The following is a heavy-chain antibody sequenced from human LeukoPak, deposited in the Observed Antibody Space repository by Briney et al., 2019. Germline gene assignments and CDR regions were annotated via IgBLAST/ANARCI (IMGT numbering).Heavy chain of an antibody. V-gene: IGHV3-48*04. CDR2: ISSSGSTI. Sequence: GGSLRLSCGASGFTFKIYGMNWVRQAPGKGLEWVSYISSSGSTIYYADSVKGRFTISRDNAKNSLYLQMNSLRAEDTAVYYCARGTDDILTGYYEYYFDYWGQGTLVTVSS. CDR3: ARGTDDILTGYYEYYFDY. D-gene: IGHD3-9*01. J-gene: IGHJ4*02. CDR1: GFTFKIYG.